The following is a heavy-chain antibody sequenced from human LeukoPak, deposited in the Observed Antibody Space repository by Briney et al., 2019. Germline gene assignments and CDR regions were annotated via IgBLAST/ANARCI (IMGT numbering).Heavy chain of an antibody. CDR1: GYSFSNYW. CDR2: IYPGDSDA. J-gene: IGHJ6*02. Sequence: GESLKISCKGSGYSFSNYWIGWVRQMPGKGLEWMGIIYPGDSDARYSRSSEGQVTISVDKTISTAYLQWSSLKASDTATYYCTRHEARTRYYYYGMDVWGQGTTVTVSS. CDR3: TRHEARTRYYYYGMDV. V-gene: IGHV5-51*01. D-gene: IGHD1-1*01.